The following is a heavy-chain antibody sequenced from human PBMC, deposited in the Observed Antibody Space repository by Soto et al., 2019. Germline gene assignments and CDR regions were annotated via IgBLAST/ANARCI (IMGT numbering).Heavy chain of an antibody. J-gene: IGHJ4*02. CDR1: GCSFTNNW. Sequence: GESLKISCQGSGCSFTNNWIGWVRQMPGKGLEWMGIINPADSDIKYSPSFRGQVTISADKSIGTAYLQWSSLKASDTAMYYCARHQRDDASRKIDCWGQGTLVTVSS. CDR2: INPADSDI. CDR3: ARHQRDDASRKIDC. D-gene: IGHD3-16*01. V-gene: IGHV5-51*01.